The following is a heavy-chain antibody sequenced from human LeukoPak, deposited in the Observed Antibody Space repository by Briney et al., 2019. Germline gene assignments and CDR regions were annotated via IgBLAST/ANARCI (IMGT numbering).Heavy chain of an antibody. CDR2: LSGSGDRT. J-gene: IGHJ5*01. CDR3: GKGDREYISNWFDF. D-gene: IGHD3-10*01. V-gene: IGHV3-23*01. Sequence: GGSLRLSCAASGFTFGNYAMSWVRQAPGRGLEWVSGLSGSGDRTYYADSVRGRFTISRDNSKNTLYLQMNSLRAEDTAVYYCGKGDREYISNWFDFWGQGTLVSVSS. CDR1: GFTFGNYA.